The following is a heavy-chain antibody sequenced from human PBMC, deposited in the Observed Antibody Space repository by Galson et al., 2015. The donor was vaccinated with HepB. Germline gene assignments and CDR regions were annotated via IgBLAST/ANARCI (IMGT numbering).Heavy chain of an antibody. Sequence: SVKVSCKASGYTFISYYMHWVRQAPGQGLEWMGIINPRDRTTYYIQKFQGRVTMTSDTSTSTVYMELSSLRSEDTAMYYCARAYPTTGDDYWGQGTLVTVSS. CDR1: GYTFISYY. CDR3: ARAYPTTGDDY. CDR2: INPRDRTT. D-gene: IGHD4-11*01. J-gene: IGHJ4*02. V-gene: IGHV1-46*01.